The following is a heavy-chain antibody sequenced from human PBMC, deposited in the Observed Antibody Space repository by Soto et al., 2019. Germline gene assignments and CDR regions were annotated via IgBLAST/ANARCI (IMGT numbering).Heavy chain of an antibody. CDR2: IYYSGST. CDR1: GGSISSYY. D-gene: IGHD4-17*01. J-gene: IGHJ4*02. CDR3: ASADYGDYVFDY. V-gene: IGHV4-59*08. Sequence: PSETLSLTCTVSGGSISSYYWSWIRQPPGKGLEWIGYIYYSGSTNYNPSLKSRVTISVDTSKNQFSLKLSSVTAADTAVYYCASADYGDYVFDYWGQGTLVTVSS.